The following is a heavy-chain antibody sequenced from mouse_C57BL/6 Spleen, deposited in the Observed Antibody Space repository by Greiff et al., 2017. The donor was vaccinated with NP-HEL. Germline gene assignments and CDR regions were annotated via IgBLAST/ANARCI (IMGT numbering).Heavy chain of an antibody. CDR1: GFTFSSYG. D-gene: IGHD1-1*01. Sequence: EVQVVESGGDLVKPGGSLKLSCAASGFTFSSYGMSWVRQTPDKRLEWVATISSGGSYTYYPDSVKGRFTISRDNAKNTLYLQMSSLKSEDTAMYYCARHGITTVVAKDYAMDYWGQGTSVTVSS. J-gene: IGHJ4*01. CDR2: ISSGGSYT. CDR3: ARHGITTVVAKDYAMDY. V-gene: IGHV5-6*01.